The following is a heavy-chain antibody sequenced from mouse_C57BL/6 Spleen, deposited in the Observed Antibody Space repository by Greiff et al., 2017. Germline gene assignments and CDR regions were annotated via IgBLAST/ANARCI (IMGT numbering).Heavy chain of an antibody. CDR1: CFSIPSGHY. V-gene: IGHV3-6*01. D-gene: IGHD1-1*01. J-gene: IGHJ1*03. CDR2: LSYDGSN. Sequence: QPQQSGPGLVKPSQSLSLTRSVTCFSIPSGHYWHWIRQFPGNKLEWMGYLSYDGSNNYNPSLKNRISITRYTSENQFFLKLNSVTTEDTATYYCATPYYGSSYDWYFDVWGTGTTVTVSS. CDR3: ATPYYGSSYDWYFDV.